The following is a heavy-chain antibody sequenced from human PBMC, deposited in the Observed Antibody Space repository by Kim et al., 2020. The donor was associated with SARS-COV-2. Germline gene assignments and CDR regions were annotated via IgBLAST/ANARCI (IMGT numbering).Heavy chain of an antibody. CDR3: AKDPNYYDSSGYSDY. CDR1: GFTFSSYA. D-gene: IGHD3-22*01. CDR2: ISGSGGST. J-gene: IGHJ4*02. Sequence: GGSLRLSCAASGFTFSSYAMSWVRQAPGKGLEWVSAISGSGGSTYYADSVKGRFTISRDNSKNTLYLQMNSLRAEDTAVYYCAKDPNYYDSSGYSDYWGQGTLVTVSS. V-gene: IGHV3-23*01.